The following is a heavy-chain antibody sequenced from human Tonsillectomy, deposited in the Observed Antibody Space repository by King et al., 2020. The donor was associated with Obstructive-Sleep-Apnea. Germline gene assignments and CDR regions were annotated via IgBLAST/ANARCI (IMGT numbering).Heavy chain of an antibody. J-gene: IGHJ4*02. CDR2: IYYSGST. Sequence: VQLQESGPGLVKPSETLSLTCTVSGGSISSYYWSWIRQPPGKGLEWIGYIYYSGSTKYNPSLRSRVTISVDTPKNQFSLKVSSVTAADTAGYYCATHSEGFDYWGQGTLVTVSA. V-gene: IGHV4-59*08. CDR3: ATHSEGFDY. CDR1: GGSISSYY. D-gene: IGHD2-15*01.